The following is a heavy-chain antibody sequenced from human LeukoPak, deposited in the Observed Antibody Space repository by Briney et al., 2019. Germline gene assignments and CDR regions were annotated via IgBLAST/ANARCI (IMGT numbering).Heavy chain of an antibody. CDR3: ARRYCSGGSCYGDYYGMDV. CDR2: IKQDGSEK. Sequence: GGSLRLSCAASGFTFSSYWMSWVRQAPGKGLEWVANIKQDGSEKYYVDSVKGRFTISRDNAKNSLYLQMNSLRAKDTAVYYCARRYCSGGSCYGDYYGMDVWGQGTTVTVSS. CDR1: GFTFSSYW. D-gene: IGHD2-15*01. J-gene: IGHJ6*02. V-gene: IGHV3-7*01.